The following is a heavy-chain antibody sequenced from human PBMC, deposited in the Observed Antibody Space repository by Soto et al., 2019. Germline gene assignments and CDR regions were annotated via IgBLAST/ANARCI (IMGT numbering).Heavy chain of an antibody. CDR3: ARDHEARSEWFDY. J-gene: IGHJ5*01. CDR1: GYPFTIYG. Sequence: ASVKVSCTASGYPFTIYGISCVRQAPGQGQEWMGWISAYNGNRNSAQKLQGRVTMTTDTSTSTAYMELRSLRSDATAVYYCARDHEARSEWFDYWGQGTLVTVSS. CDR2: ISAYNGNR. V-gene: IGHV1-18*01. D-gene: IGHD2-15*01.